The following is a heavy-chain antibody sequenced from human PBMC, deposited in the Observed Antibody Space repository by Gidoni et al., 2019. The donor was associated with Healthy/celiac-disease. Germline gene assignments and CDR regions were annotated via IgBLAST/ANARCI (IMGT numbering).Heavy chain of an antibody. D-gene: IGHD1-26*01. CDR2: ISGSGGST. CDR1: GFTFSSYA. Sequence: EVQLLESGGGLVQPGGSLRSSGAAYGFTFSSYAMSWVRQAPGQGLEWVSAISGSGGSTYYADSVKGRFTISRDNSKNTLYLQMNSLRAEDTAVYYCAKVVSGSLYYFDYWGQGTLVTVSS. CDR3: AKVVSGSLYYFDY. J-gene: IGHJ4*02. V-gene: IGHV3-23*01.